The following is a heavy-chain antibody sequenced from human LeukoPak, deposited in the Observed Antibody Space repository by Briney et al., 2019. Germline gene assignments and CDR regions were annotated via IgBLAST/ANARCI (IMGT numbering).Heavy chain of an antibody. CDR3: AKKKRGDDAFDI. J-gene: IGHJ3*02. CDR2: ISWNSGSI. Sequence: GRSLRLSCAASGFTFDDYAMHWVRQAPGKGLEWVSGISWNSGSIGYADSVKGRFTISRDNAKNSLYLQMNSLRAEDTALYYCAKKKRGDDAFDIWGQGTMVTVSS. CDR1: GFTFDDYA. D-gene: IGHD3-16*01. V-gene: IGHV3-9*01.